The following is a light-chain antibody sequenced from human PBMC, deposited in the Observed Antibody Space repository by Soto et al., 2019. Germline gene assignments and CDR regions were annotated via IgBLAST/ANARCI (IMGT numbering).Light chain of an antibody. J-gene: IGKJ1*01. V-gene: IGKV1-6*01. CDR1: QSISRW. Sequence: AIQMTQSPSRRSAFLGDRVGITWRASQSISRWLAWYQQKPGKAPKLLIYAASSLQSGVPSRFSGSASGTDGTITISSLKTEDGSTYYCLQVYNYTWTFCQGTMVDI. CDR3: LQVYNYTWT. CDR2: AAS.